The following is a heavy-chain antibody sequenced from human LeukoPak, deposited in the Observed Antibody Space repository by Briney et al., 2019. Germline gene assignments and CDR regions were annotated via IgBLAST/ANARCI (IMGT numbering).Heavy chain of an antibody. CDR1: GFTFSSYW. J-gene: IGHJ6*03. V-gene: IGHV3-7*01. CDR2: IKQDGSEK. CDR3: ARDRMDSGYEFPAYYYYYMDV. Sequence: PGGSLRLSCAASGFTFSSYWMSWVRQAPGKGLEWVANIKQDGSEKYYVDSVKGRFTISRDNAKNSLYLQMNSLRAEDTAVYYCARDRMDSGYEFPAYYYYYMDVGGKGTTVTISS. D-gene: IGHD5-12*01.